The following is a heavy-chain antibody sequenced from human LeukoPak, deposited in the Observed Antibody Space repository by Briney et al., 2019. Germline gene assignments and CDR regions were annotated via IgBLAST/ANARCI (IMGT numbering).Heavy chain of an antibody. CDR1: GGTFSSYA. D-gene: IGHD3-10*01. CDR2: IIPIFGTA. Sequence: SVKVSCKASGGTFSSYAISWVRQAPGQGREWMGGIIPIFGTANYAQKFQGRVTITADESTSTAYMELSSLRSEDTAVYYCANQDGSGPKPYYYYGMDVWGQGTTVTVSS. V-gene: IGHV1-69*13. J-gene: IGHJ6*02. CDR3: ANQDGSGPKPYYYYGMDV.